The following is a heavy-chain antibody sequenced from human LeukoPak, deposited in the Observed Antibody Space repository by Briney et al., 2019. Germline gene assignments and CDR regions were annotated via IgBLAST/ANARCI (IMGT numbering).Heavy chain of an antibody. CDR1: GYSFTIYW. J-gene: IGHJ4*02. Sequence: GESLKISCKGSGYSFTIYWIGWVRQMPGKGLEWMEIIYPGDSDTRYSPSFQGQVTISADRSINTAYLQWSSLKASDTAIYYCARRLKSSNGWTFDYWGQGTLVTVSS. CDR3: ARRLKSSNGWTFDY. D-gene: IGHD6-19*01. CDR2: IYPGDSDT. V-gene: IGHV5-51*01.